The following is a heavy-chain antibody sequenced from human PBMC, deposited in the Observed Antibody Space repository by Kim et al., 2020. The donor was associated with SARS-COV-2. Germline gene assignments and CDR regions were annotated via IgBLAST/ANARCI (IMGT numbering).Heavy chain of an antibody. D-gene: IGHD6-13*01. CDR3: VLTVGLAAPLDY. Sequence: YSDSVKGRFTISRDNSKNTLYLQMNSLRAEDTAVYYCVLTVGLAAPLDYWGQGTLVTVSS. V-gene: IGHV3-23*01. J-gene: IGHJ4*02.